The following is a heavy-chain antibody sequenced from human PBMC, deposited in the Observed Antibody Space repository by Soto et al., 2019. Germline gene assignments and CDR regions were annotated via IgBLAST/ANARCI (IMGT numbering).Heavy chain of an antibody. J-gene: IGHJ6*02. V-gene: IGHV4-59*01. Sequence: YETLCLTCPASGDNLSSYYWNWIRPPPGKGLEWIGYIYYSGSTNYNPSLKSRVTISVETSNNQFSLKLSSVTAADTAVYYCARAGREGSSYYYYYSMDDCSQGTTVTLSS. CDR2: IYYSGST. CDR3: ARAGREGSSYYYYYSMDD. D-gene: IGHD1-26*01. CDR1: GDNLSSYY.